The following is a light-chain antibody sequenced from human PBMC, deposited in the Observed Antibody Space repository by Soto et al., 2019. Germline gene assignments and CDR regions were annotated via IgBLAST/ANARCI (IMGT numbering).Light chain of an antibody. Sequence: DIQMTQSPSSLSASVGDRVTITCQASQDISNYLNWYQQKPGKAPKLLIYDASNLETGVPSRFSGSGSGTDFTFTISSLQPEDIATYYCQQYDNLSYIFGQGTKLEIK. CDR2: DAS. CDR1: QDISNY. V-gene: IGKV1-33*01. J-gene: IGKJ2*01. CDR3: QQYDNLSYI.